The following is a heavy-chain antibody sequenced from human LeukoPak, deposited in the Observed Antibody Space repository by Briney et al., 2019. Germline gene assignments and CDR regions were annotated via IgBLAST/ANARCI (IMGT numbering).Heavy chain of an antibody. CDR2: VKQDGREK. D-gene: IGHD4-17*01. Sequence: GGSLRLSCSASGFIFSNYWMSWVRQAPGKGLEWVANVKQDGREKYYVDSVKGRFTISRDNAKNSLSLQMNSLRAEDTAVYYCARDKSYGDSEDYWGQGTLVTVSS. CDR3: ARDKSYGDSEDY. V-gene: IGHV3-7*05. J-gene: IGHJ4*02. CDR1: GFIFSNYW.